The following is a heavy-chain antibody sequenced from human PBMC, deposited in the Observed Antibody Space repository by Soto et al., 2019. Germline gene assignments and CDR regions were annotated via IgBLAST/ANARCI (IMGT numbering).Heavy chain of an antibody. D-gene: IGHD3-22*01. CDR3: ARVVQFYDSSGYSFYYFDY. CDR1: GDSITSAVYY. Sequence: SETLSLTCTVSGDSITSAVYYWSWFRQPPGKGLEWIGYIYYSRSDYYNPSLGRRATITIDTSRNQFSLNLMSVTAADTAVYYCARVVQFYDSSGYSFYYFDYGGQGALGTVSS. J-gene: IGHJ4*02. V-gene: IGHV4-30-4*01. CDR2: IYYSRSD.